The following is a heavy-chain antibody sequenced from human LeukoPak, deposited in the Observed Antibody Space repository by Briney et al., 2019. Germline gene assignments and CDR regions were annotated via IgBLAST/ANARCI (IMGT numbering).Heavy chain of an antibody. V-gene: IGHV4-59*01. CDR2: IYYSGST. D-gene: IGHD1-1*01. CDR1: GGSISSYF. CDR3: ARAQLNLLVDFGMDV. Sequence: SETLSLTCTVSGGSISSYFWNWIRQPPGKGLEWIGYIYYSGSTDYNPSLKSRVTISVDTSKNQFSLRLSSVTAADTAAYYCARAQLNLLVDFGMDVWGQGTTVTVSS. J-gene: IGHJ6*02.